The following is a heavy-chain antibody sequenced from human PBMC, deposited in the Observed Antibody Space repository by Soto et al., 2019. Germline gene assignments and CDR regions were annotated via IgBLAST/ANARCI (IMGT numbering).Heavy chain of an antibody. D-gene: IGHD3-22*01. V-gene: IGHV4-34*01. Sequence: QVQLQQWGAGLLKPSETLSLTCAVYGGSFSGHSWTWIRQSPGKGLEWIGDINHSGRVNYSPSLKSRVTLSLDTSKNQFSLTLSAVTAADTAMYYCATRAYDTNGYYRFDPGGQGTLVTVSA. CDR3: ATRAYDTNGYYRFDP. CDR1: GGSFSGHS. CDR2: INHSGRV. J-gene: IGHJ5*01.